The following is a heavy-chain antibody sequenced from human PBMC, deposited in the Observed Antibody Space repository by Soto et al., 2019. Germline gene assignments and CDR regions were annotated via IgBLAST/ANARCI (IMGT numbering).Heavy chain of an antibody. J-gene: IGHJ6*02. V-gene: IGHV3-23*01. CDR1: GFTSINYA. CDR3: AKALRYFDWLFRPWNSMDV. CDR2: ISGSGDLT. D-gene: IGHD3-9*01. Sequence: WGSLRLSCAASGFTSINYAISFFRHAPLKWLEWVSTISGSGDLTYYADSVKGRFTISRDNSRNTLYLQMNSLRAEDTAVYYCAKALRYFDWLFRPWNSMDVWGQGTTVTVSS.